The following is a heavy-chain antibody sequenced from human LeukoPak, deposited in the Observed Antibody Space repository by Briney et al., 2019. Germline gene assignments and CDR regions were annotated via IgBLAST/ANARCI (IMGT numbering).Heavy chain of an antibody. Sequence: ASVKVSCKASGYTFTSYGVSWVRQAPGQGLEWMGWTSGYNGDTDYQGRVTMTTDTSTSTVYMELRSLSSDDTAVYYCARDWLMARWYFDFWGRGTLVTVSS. CDR3: ARDWLMARWYFDF. CDR1: GYTFTSYG. V-gene: IGHV1-18*01. J-gene: IGHJ2*01. D-gene: IGHD2-8*01. CDR2: TSGYNGDT.